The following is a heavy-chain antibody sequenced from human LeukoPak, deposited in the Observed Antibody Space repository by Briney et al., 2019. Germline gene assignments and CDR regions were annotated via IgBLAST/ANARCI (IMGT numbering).Heavy chain of an antibody. Sequence: SETLSLTCTVSGGSVSSYYWSWIRQPAGKGLEWIGRIYISGSTNYNPSLKSRVTMSVDTSKNQFSLKLSSVTAADTAVYYCARDRGTWNDDGFDYWGQGTLVTVSS. CDR2: IYISGST. V-gene: IGHV4-4*07. CDR1: GGSVSSYY. CDR3: ARDRGTWNDDGFDY. D-gene: IGHD1-1*01. J-gene: IGHJ4*02.